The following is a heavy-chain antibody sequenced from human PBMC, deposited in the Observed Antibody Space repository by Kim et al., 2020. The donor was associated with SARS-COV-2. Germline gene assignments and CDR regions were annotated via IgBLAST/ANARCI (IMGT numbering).Heavy chain of an antibody. D-gene: IGHD1-26*01. J-gene: IGHJ5*02. CDR1: GYTLTELS. CDR3: ATAAAVCGGATRCPRWFDP. Sequence: ASVKVSCKVSGYTLTELSMHWVRQAPGKGLEWMGGFYPEDGETIYAQKFQGRVTMTEDTSTDTAYMELSSLRSEDTAVYYCATAAAVCGGATRCPRWFDPWGQGTLVTVSS. V-gene: IGHV1-24*01. CDR2: FYPEDGET.